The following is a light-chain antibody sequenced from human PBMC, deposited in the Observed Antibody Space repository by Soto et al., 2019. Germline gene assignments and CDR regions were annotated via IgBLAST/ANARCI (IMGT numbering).Light chain of an antibody. CDR2: GAS. J-gene: IGKJ4*01. Sequence: EIVLTQSPGTLSLSPGERATLSCRASQSVSSTYLAWYQLKPGQAPRLLIYGASSRATGIPHRFSGSGSGTDFTLTISRLEPEDFAVYYCPQYGSSPPLTFGGGTKVAI. CDR3: PQYGSSPPLT. CDR1: QSVSSTY. V-gene: IGKV3-20*01.